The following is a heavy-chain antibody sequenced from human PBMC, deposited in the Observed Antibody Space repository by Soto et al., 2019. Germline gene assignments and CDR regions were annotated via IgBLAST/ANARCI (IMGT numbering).Heavy chain of an antibody. Sequence: PSETLSLTCTVSGGSINTYNLFWAWVRQPPGKGPEWIAIIHYGGNAYYSPSLTTRATISRDTSKNRVSLELRSVTAADTAVYYCARVNVTLDLWGLGTLVTVSS. CDR1: GGSINTYNLF. J-gene: IGHJ4*02. V-gene: IGHV4-39*01. D-gene: IGHD2-21*02. CDR2: IHYGGNA. CDR3: ARVNVTLDL.